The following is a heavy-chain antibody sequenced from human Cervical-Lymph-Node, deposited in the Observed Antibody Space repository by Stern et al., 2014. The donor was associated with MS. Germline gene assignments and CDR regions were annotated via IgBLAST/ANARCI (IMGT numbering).Heavy chain of an antibody. D-gene: IGHD3-22*01. CDR2: IIPTFDTT. V-gene: IGHV1-69*01. CDR3: ARAYTYYSHSAAY. CDR1: GGTFSSYE. Sequence: VQLVQSGAEVKKPGSSVKGSCKASGGTFSSYEISWVRQAPGQGLEWMGGIIPTFDTTTYAQKFQDRVSISADESTSTAYMELSTLKSEDTAIYFCARAYTYYSHSAAYWGQGTLVTVSS. J-gene: IGHJ4*02.